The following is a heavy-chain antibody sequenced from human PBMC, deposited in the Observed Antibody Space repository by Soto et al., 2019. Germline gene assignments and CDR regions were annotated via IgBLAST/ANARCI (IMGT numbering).Heavy chain of an antibody. D-gene: IGHD2-15*01. CDR1: GGTFSSYT. CDR2: IIPILGIA. Sequence: QVQLVQSGAEVKKPGSSVKVSCKASGGTFSSYTISWVRQAPGQGLEWMGRIIPILGIANYAQKFQGRVTITADKSTSTAYMELSSLRSEDTAVYYCARPSGCCSGGSCSTKYYYYYMDVWGKGTTVTVSS. J-gene: IGHJ6*03. CDR3: ARPSGCCSGGSCSTKYYYYYMDV. V-gene: IGHV1-69*02.